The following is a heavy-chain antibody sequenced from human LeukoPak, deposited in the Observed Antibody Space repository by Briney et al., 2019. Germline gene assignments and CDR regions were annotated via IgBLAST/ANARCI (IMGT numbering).Heavy chain of an antibody. Sequence: SETLSLTCTVSGGSISSYHWSWIRQPPGKGLEGIGYIYYSGSTNYNPSLKSRVTLSIDTSKNQFSLKLSSVSAGDTAVYYCATLGSIPRVRGVRFDPWGQGTLVTVSS. D-gene: IGHD3-10*01. CDR2: IYYSGST. CDR3: ATLGSIPRVRGVRFDP. CDR1: GGSISSYH. J-gene: IGHJ5*02. V-gene: IGHV4-59*01.